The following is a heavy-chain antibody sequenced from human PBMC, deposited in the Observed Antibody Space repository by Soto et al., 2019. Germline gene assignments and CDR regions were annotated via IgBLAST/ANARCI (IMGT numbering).Heavy chain of an antibody. D-gene: IGHD3-22*01. Sequence: PGGSLRLSCAASGFTFSSYSMNWLRQAPGKGLEWVSYISSSSSTIYYADSVKGRFTISRDNAKNSLYLQMNSLRAEDTAVYYCARDHRITMIVVAVVYYFDYWGQGTLVTVSS. CDR3: ARDHRITMIVVAVVYYFDY. CDR2: ISSSSSTI. CDR1: GFTFSSYS. J-gene: IGHJ4*02. V-gene: IGHV3-48*01.